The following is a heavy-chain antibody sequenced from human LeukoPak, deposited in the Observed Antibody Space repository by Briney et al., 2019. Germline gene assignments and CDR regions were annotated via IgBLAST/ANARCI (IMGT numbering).Heavy chain of an antibody. J-gene: IGHJ5*02. CDR2: INGSGGST. CDR3: ARTHQYRFDP. D-gene: IGHD3-16*02. Sequence: GGSLRLSCSASGFTFSTYTMNWVRQAPGKGLEWVSDINGSGGSTYYADSVKGRFTISRDNSKNTLYLQMNSLRAEDTAVYYCARTHQYRFDPWGQGTLVTVSS. V-gene: IGHV3-23*01. CDR1: GFTFSTYT.